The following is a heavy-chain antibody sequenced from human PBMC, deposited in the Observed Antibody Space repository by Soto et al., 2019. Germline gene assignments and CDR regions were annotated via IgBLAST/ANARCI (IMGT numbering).Heavy chain of an antibody. J-gene: IGHJ4*02. CDR1: GGSIRSYY. V-gene: IGHV4-59*08. CDR2: VYYSGST. CDR3: ARLGGYYQAFDH. Sequence: SENLSLTSTVSGGSIRSYYWSCILQPPGKGLEWIGYVYYSGSTKYNPSLKSRVTISVDSSKNQFSLKLDSVTAADTAVFYCARLGGYYQAFDHWGQGTLVTVSS. D-gene: IGHD3-3*01.